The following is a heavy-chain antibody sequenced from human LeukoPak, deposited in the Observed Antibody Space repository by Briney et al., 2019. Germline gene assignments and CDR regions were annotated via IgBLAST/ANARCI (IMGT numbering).Heavy chain of an antibody. Sequence: ASVKVSCKASGGTFSDYALNWVRQAPGRGLEWMGVFIPILATANSTQKFQGRVTITADISTNTVYMELSSLSSEDTAVYFCAGIPVFGVVLHQEPVWGKGTTVTVPS. J-gene: IGHJ6*04. D-gene: IGHD3-3*01. CDR1: GGTFSDYA. V-gene: IGHV1-69*10. CDR3: AGIPVFGVVLHQEPV. CDR2: FIPILATA.